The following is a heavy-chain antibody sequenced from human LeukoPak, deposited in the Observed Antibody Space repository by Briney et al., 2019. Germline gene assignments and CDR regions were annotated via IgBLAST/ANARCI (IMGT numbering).Heavy chain of an antibody. CDR2: IKQDGREK. D-gene: IGHD6-6*01. CDR3: ARDLDPSSSPFPYYFDY. CDR1: GFTFSSYW. Sequence: PGGPLRLSCAASGFTFSSYWMSWVRQAPGKGLEWVANIKQDGREKYYVDSVKGRFTISRDNAKNSLYLQMNSLRAVDTAVYYGARDLDPSSSPFPYYFDYWGQGTLVTVSS. J-gene: IGHJ4*02. V-gene: IGHV3-7*01.